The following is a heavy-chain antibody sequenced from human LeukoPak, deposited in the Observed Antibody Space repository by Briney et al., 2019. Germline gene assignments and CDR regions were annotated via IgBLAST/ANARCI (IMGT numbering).Heavy chain of an antibody. Sequence: PGRSLRLSCAASGFTFSSYGMHWVRQAPGKGLEGVAVIWYDGSNKYYADSVKGRFTISRDNCKDTLYLQMNSPRAEHPAVYYCARDDVDYGDNYYGMDVWGQGATVPVSS. V-gene: IGHV3-33*01. CDR1: GFTFSSYG. D-gene: IGHD4-17*01. CDR3: ARDDVDYGDNYYGMDV. J-gene: IGHJ6*02. CDR2: IWYDGSNK.